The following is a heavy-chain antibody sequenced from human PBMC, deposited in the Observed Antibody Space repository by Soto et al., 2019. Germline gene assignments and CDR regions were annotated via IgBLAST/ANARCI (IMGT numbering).Heavy chain of an antibody. D-gene: IGHD1-7*01. CDR3: ASPIMVELPHY. J-gene: IGHJ4*02. CDR2: IYYSGST. CDR1: GGSISSSSYY. V-gene: IGHV4-39*01. Sequence: QLQLQESGPGLVKPSETLSLTCTVSGGSISSSSYYWGWIRQPPGKGLEWIGSIYYSGSTYYNPSLKSRVTISVDTSKNQFSLKLSSVTAADTAVYYCASPIMVELPHYWGQGTLVTVSS.